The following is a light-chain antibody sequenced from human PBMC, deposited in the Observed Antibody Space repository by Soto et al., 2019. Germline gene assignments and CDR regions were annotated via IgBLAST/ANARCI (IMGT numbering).Light chain of an antibody. J-gene: IGKJ5*01. CDR2: GAS. CDR1: QSVRGN. CDR3: QQYNNWHFIT. V-gene: IGKV3-15*01. Sequence: EIVMTQSPATLSVSPGDRASLSCRASQSVRGNLAWYQQKPAQSPRLLIYGASSRATGIPVRFSGSGAGTEFTLTISSFQSEDFAVYYCQQYNNWHFITFGQGTRLEIK.